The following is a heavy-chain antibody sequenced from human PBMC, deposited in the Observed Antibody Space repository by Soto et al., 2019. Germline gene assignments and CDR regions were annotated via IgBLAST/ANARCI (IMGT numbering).Heavy chain of an antibody. CDR1: GFSLSTSGLR. J-gene: IGHJ4*02. CDR3: ARTLFSGSYYIDY. Sequence: SGPTLVNPTQTLTLTCTFSGFSLSTSGLRVSWIRQPPGKALEWLARIDWDDDKFYSASLKTRLTISKDASKNQVVLTMTNMDPVHTATYYCARTLFSGSYYIDYWGQGALVTVSS. D-gene: IGHD1-26*01. V-gene: IGHV2-70*04. CDR2: IDWDDDK.